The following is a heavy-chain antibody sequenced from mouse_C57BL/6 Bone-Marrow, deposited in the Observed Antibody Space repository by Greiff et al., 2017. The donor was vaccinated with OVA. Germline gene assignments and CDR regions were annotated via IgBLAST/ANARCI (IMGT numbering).Heavy chain of an antibody. J-gene: IGHJ4*01. V-gene: IGHV1-4*01. CDR3: TRWCYYGYDWYDMDY. CDR2: INPSSGYT. Sequence: VQLQQSGAELVRPGASVKLSCKASGYTFTSYRMHWVKQRPGQGLEWIGYINPSSGYTNYNQKFKDKATLTADKSSSTAYMQLSSLTSEDSAVYYCTRWCYYGYDWYDMDYWGQGTSVTVSS. D-gene: IGHD2-2*01. CDR1: GYTFTSYR.